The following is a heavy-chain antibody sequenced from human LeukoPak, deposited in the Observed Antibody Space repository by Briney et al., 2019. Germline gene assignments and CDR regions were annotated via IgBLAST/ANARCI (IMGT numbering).Heavy chain of an antibody. V-gene: IGHV1-2*02. Sequence: ASVKVSCKASGYTFTGYYMHWVRQAPGQGLEWMGWIHPGRGDTNIAQKFQGRVSLTRDMSISTAYMELSRLTSDDTAVYYCARDHNWGPDYWGQGTLVSVSS. CDR2: IHPGRGDT. D-gene: IGHD7-27*01. CDR1: GYTFTGYY. CDR3: ARDHNWGPDY. J-gene: IGHJ4*02.